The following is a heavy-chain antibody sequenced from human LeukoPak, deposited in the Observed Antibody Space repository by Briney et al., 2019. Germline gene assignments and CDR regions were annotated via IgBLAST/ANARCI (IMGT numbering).Heavy chain of an antibody. CDR2: IYSDGST. CDR3: AFGPTWTGLFQH. J-gene: IGHJ1*01. D-gene: IGHD3-16*01. Sequence: GGSLRLSCAASGLTVNTNRMSWVRQAPGKGLEWVSSIYSDGSTFHADSVKGRFTISRDNSKNTVYLQMNSLRDEDTAVYYCAFGPTWTGLFQHWGPGTLVTVSS. V-gene: IGHV3-53*01. CDR1: GLTVNTNR.